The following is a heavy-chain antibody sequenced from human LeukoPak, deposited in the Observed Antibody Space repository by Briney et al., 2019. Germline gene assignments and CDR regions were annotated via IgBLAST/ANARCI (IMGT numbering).Heavy chain of an antibody. CDR2: IIPIFGTA. CDR1: GGTFSSYA. CDR3: ARGGGHSSGWTFDY. D-gene: IGHD6-19*01. Sequence: ASVKVSCKASGGTFSSYAISWVRQAPGQGLEWMGGIIPIFGTANYAQKFQGRVTITTDESTSTAYMELSSLRSEDTAVYYCARGGGHSSGWTFDYWGQGTLVTVSS. V-gene: IGHV1-69*05. J-gene: IGHJ4*02.